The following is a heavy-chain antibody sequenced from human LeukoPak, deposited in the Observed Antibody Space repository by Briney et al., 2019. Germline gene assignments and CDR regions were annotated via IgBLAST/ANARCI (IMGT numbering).Heavy chain of an antibody. D-gene: IGHD3-22*01. J-gene: IGHJ3*02. CDR3: ARPVYYDSSGYYANAFDI. Sequence: PSETLSLTCAVYGGSFSGYYWSWIRQPPGKGLEWIGEINHSGSTNYNPSLKSRVTISVDTSKNQFSLNLSSVTAADTSVYYCARPVYYDSSGYYANAFDIWGQGTMVTVSS. CDR2: INHSGST. CDR1: GGSFSGYY. V-gene: IGHV4-34*01.